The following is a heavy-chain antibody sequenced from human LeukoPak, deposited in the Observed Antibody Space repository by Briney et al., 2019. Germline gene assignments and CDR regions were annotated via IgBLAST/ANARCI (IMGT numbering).Heavy chain of an antibody. CDR2: IDYSAKVI. Sequence: PGGSLRLACAASGFNIRGYALDWVRQAPGKGLEWLAFIDYSAKVIYYADSVKGRFAISRDDAKNTLYLQMNSLRAEDTAVYYCANELVAAGTGFDYWGQGTLVTVSS. CDR1: GFNIRGYA. V-gene: IGHV3-30*02. J-gene: IGHJ4*02. D-gene: IGHD6-13*01. CDR3: ANELVAAGTGFDY.